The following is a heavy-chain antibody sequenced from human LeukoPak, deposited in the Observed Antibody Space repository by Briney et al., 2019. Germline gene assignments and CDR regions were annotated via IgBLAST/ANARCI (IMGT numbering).Heavy chain of an antibody. Sequence: GGSLRLSCAASGFTVISSFMSWVRQAPGKGLEWVSVLYSGGSTYYADSVKGRFTISRDNAKNSLYLQMNSLRAEDTAVYYCARDFWSGYSFDYWGQGTLVTVSS. CDR1: GFTVISSF. CDR3: ARDFWSGYSFDY. CDR2: LYSGGST. J-gene: IGHJ4*02. V-gene: IGHV3-66*01. D-gene: IGHD3-3*01.